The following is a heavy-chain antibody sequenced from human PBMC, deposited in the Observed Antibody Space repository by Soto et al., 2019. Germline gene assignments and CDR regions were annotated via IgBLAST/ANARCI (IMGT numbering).Heavy chain of an antibody. CDR1: GGSVSSGDYY. D-gene: IGHD1-26*01. Sequence: PSETLSLTCTVSGGSVSSGDYYWSWIRQPPGKGLEWIGYIYYSGSTNYNPSLKSRVTISVDTSKNQFSLKLSSVTAADTAVYYCARGCGPKNYYYYGMDVWGQGTTVTVSS. J-gene: IGHJ6*02. V-gene: IGHV4-61*08. CDR2: IYYSGST. CDR3: ARGCGPKNYYYYGMDV.